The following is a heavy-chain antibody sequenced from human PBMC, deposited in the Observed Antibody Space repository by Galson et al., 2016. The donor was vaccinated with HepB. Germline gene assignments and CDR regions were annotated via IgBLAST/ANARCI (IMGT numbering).Heavy chain of an antibody. V-gene: IGHV2-5*01. CDR1: GFSLNSSGVG. CDR2: IYWNEDK. CDR3: AHDNLRRDFDDLPAVNWFDP. J-gene: IGHJ5*02. D-gene: IGHD3-9*01. Sequence: PALVKPPQTLTLTCTFSGFSLNSSGVGVGWIRQPPGKGLEWLALIYWNEDKHYSPYLNSRLTIAKDTSRSQVVLTMTNMGPVDTATYYCAHDNLRRDFDDLPAVNWFDPWGQGTLVTVSS.